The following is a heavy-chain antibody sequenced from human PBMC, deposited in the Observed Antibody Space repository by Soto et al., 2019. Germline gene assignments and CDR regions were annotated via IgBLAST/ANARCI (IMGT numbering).Heavy chain of an antibody. CDR2: IIPIFGTA. CDR3: ARGDSSGYYYVDYYYGMDV. Sequence: QVQLVQSGAEVKKPGSSVKVSCKASGGTFSSYAISWVRQAPGQGLEWMGGIIPIFGTANYAQKFQGRVTITADESTSTAYMELSSLRYEDTAVYYCARGDSSGYYYVDYYYGMDVWGQGTTVTVSS. CDR1: GGTFSSYA. D-gene: IGHD3-22*01. V-gene: IGHV1-69*01. J-gene: IGHJ6*02.